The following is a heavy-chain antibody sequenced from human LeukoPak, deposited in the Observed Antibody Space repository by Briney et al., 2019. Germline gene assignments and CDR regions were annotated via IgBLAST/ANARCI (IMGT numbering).Heavy chain of an antibody. CDR1: DYSISSYY. J-gene: IGHJ5*02. CDR3: ARTLVWFGELPNWFDP. Sequence: KTSETLSLTCTVSDYSISSYYWSWIRQPAGKGLEWIGHIYPSGSTNCNPSLKSRVTMSLEKSKNQFSLKLSSVTAADTAVYYCARTLVWFGELPNWFDPWGQGTLVTVSS. V-gene: IGHV4-4*07. D-gene: IGHD3-10*01. CDR2: IYPSGST.